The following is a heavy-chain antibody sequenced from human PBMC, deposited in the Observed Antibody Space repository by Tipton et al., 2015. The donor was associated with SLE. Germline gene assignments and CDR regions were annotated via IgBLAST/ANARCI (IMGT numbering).Heavy chain of an antibody. J-gene: IGHJ1*01. CDR3: ATAVLRYFDFRDN. Sequence: PGLVKPSETLSLTCGVSSGSINTSIYYWVWIRQPPGKGLEWVGSIFYSGETYYNPSLKSRVTISVDTSKNRFSLKLTSVTAADPALYFCATAVLRYFDFRDNWGQGTLVTVSS. CDR2: IFYSGET. CDR1: SGSINTSIYY. D-gene: IGHD3-9*01. V-gene: IGHV4-39*07.